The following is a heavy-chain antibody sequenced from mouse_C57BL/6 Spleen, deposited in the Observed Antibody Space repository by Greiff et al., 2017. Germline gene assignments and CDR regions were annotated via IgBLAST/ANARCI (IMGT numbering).Heavy chain of an antibody. CDR1: GYTFTTYP. CDR2: FHPYNDDT. D-gene: IGHD1-1*01. Sequence: VKLQESGAELVKPGASVKMSCKASGYTFTTYPIEWMKQNHGKSLEWIGNFHPYNDDTKYNEKFKGKATLTVEKSSSTVYLELSRLTSDDSAVYYCARGYYGSSYGSVWGTGTTVTVSS. V-gene: IGHV1-47*01. J-gene: IGHJ1*03. CDR3: ARGYYGSSYGSV.